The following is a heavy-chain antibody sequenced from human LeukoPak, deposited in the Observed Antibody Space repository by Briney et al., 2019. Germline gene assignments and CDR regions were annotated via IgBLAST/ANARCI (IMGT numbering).Heavy chain of an antibody. Sequence: GESLNISCKGSGYSFTSYWIGWVRQMPGKGLEWMGIIYPGDSDTRYSPSFQGQVTISADKSISTAYLQWSSLKASDTAMYYCARQFGYCSGGSCYSGHYYYYMDVWGKGTTVTVSS. V-gene: IGHV5-51*01. CDR2: IYPGDSDT. CDR1: GYSFTSYW. J-gene: IGHJ6*03. CDR3: ARQFGYCSGGSCYSGHYYYYMDV. D-gene: IGHD2-15*01.